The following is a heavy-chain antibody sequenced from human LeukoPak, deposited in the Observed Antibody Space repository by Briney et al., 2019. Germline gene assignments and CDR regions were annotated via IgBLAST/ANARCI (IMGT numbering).Heavy chain of an antibody. Sequence: ASVTVSFTTSGYTFINYDINWVRQATGQGLEWMGWMSPKRGNTGYAQKFQGRVTMTRDTSINTAYMELSSLKSEDTAIYYCASRLDYGRNYWGQGTLVTVSA. V-gene: IGHV1-8*01. J-gene: IGHJ4*02. D-gene: IGHD4/OR15-4a*01. CDR3: ASRLDYGRNY. CDR2: MSPKRGNT. CDR1: GYTFINYD.